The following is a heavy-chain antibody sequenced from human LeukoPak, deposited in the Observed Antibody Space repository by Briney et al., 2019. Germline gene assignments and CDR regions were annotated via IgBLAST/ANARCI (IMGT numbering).Heavy chain of an antibody. J-gene: IGHJ3*02. CDR2: IKTDAITT. Sequence: GWCLRLSCAASGFNFSSYWMHWVRQAPGKGLVWVSLIKTDAITTIYADSVKGRFTVSRDHAKNTVDLQLNSLRAEDTAVYFCARGHSSGNSHDAFDMWGQGTKVTVSS. CDR1: GFNFSSYW. CDR3: ARGHSSGNSHDAFDM. V-gene: IGHV3-74*01. D-gene: IGHD3-22*01.